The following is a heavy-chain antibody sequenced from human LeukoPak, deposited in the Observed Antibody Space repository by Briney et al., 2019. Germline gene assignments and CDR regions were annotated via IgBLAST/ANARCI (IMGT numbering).Heavy chain of an antibody. D-gene: IGHD1-1*01. CDR2: VYRDGNA. V-gene: IGHV3-53*01. J-gene: IGHJ4*02. CDR3: ARDTKN. Sequence: GGSLRLSCAASGFNVSSSAMSWVRQAPDKGLEWVSIVYRDGNAYYADSVKGRFTVSRDSSKNTLDLQMNSLRAEDTAAYYCARDTKNWGQGTLVTVSS. CDR1: GFNVSSSA.